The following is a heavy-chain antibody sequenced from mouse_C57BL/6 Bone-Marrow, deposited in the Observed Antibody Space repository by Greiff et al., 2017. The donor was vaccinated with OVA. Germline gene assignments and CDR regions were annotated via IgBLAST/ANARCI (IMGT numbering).Heavy chain of an antibody. J-gene: IGHJ4*01. CDR1: GFTFSSYT. CDR2: ISGGGGNT. CDR3: ASPFAMDY. V-gene: IGHV5-9*01. Sequence: DVKLVESGGGLVKPGGSLKLSCAASGFTFSSYTMSWVRQTPEKRLEWVATISGGGGNTYYPDSVKGRFTISRDNAKNTLYLQMSSLRSEDTALYYCASPFAMDYWGQGTSVTVSS.